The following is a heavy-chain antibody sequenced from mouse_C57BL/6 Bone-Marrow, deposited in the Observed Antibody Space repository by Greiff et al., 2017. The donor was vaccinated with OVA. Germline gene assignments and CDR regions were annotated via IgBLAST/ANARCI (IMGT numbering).Heavy chain of an antibody. D-gene: IGHD1-1*01. CDR1: GYTFTDYE. CDR2: IDPETGGT. V-gene: IGHV1-15*01. Sequence: QVQLKQSGAELVRPGASVTLSCKASGYTFTDYEMHWVKQTPVHGLEWIGAIDPETGGTAYNQKFKGKAILTADKSSSTAYMELRSLTSEDSAVYYCTRKIITTVVVDYWGQGTTLTVSS. CDR3: TRKIITTVVVDY. J-gene: IGHJ2*01.